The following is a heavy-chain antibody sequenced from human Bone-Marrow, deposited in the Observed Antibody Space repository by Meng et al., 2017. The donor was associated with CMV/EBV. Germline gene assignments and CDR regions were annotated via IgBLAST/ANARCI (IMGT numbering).Heavy chain of an antibody. J-gene: IGHJ5*02. CDR2: INPKSGVT. CDR1: GGTFSSYA. Sequence: ASVKVSCKASGGTFSSYAISWVRQAPGQGLEWMGWINPKSGVTKYAQKFQGRVTMTRDTSINTAYMELTSLRSDDTAVYYCARGGMISFGGVIVGRWFDPWGQGSLVTVSS. V-gene: IGHV1-2*02. D-gene: IGHD3-16*02. CDR3: ARGGMISFGGVIVGRWFDP.